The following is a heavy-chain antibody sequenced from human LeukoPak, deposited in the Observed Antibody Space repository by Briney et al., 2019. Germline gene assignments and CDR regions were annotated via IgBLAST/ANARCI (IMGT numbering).Heavy chain of an antibody. V-gene: IGHV4-30-4*01. D-gene: IGHD3-10*01. CDR1: GGSISNGDHY. Sequence: SETLPLTCNVSGGSISNGDHYWSWIRQPPGKGLEWIGYIYYSGSTYYYPSLRSRVTISIDTSKNQFSLRLRSVTAADTAVYYCARDRWFPSPLGMDVWGQGTTVTVSS. J-gene: IGHJ6*01. CDR3: ARDRWFPSPLGMDV. CDR2: IYYSGST.